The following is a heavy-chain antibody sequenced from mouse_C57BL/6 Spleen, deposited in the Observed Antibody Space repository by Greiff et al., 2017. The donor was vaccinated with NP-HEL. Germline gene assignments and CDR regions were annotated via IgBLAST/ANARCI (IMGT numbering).Heavy chain of an antibody. CDR2: IYPGDGDT. J-gene: IGHJ2*01. D-gene: IGHD1-1*01. Sequence: QVQLKQSGAELVKPGASVKISCKASGYAFSSYWMNWVKQRPGKGLEWIGQIYPGDGDTNYNGKFKGKATLTADKSSSTAYMQLSSLTSEDSAVYFCARYGYGSSPFDYWGQGTTLTVSS. CDR1: GYAFSSYW. CDR3: ARYGYGSSPFDY. V-gene: IGHV1-80*01.